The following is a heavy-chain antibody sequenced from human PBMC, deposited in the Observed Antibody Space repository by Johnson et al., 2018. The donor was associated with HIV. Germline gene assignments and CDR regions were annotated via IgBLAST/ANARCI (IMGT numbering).Heavy chain of an antibody. CDR3: ASPWGRYSISSLDTFDI. J-gene: IGHJ3*02. D-gene: IGHD6-6*01. V-gene: IGHV3-33*01. Sequence: QVQLVESGGGVVQPGRSLRLSCAASGFTFSNYGMHWVRQAPGKGLEWVAVIWYDGSKKYYADSVKGRFTISRDNSKNTLYLQMNSLRVEDTAVYYCASPWGRYSISSLDTFDIWGQGTMVTVSS. CDR2: IWYDGSKK. CDR1: GFTFSNYG.